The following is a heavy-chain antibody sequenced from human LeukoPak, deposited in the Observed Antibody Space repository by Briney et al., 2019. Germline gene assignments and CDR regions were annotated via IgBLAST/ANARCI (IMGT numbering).Heavy chain of an antibody. CDR3: ARGVEPLAANTLAY. D-gene: IGHD1-14*01. J-gene: IGHJ4*02. Sequence: PGGSLRLSCAASGFTFSDYYMSWIRQAPGKGLDWVSYISSSGSSTYFADSVQGRFTISRDNSKNTLYLEMNSLSPDDTAAYYCARGVEPLAANTLAYWGQGTLVTVSS. V-gene: IGHV3-11*01. CDR2: ISSSGSST. CDR1: GFTFSDYY.